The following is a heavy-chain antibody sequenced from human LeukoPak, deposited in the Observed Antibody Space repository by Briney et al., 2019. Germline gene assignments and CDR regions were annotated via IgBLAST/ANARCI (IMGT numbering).Heavy chain of an antibody. J-gene: IGHJ4*02. D-gene: IGHD2-15*01. CDR3: ARDRSPNCSGGSCYSDLDY. CDR2: FIPIFGTA. V-gene: IGHV1-69*05. CDR1: GGTFSSYA. Sequence: ASVKVSCKASGGTFSSYAISWVRQAPGQGLEWMGGFIPIFGTANYAQKFQGRVTVTTDESTSTAYMELSSLRSEDTAVYYCARDRSPNCSGGSCYSDLDYWGQGTLVTVSS.